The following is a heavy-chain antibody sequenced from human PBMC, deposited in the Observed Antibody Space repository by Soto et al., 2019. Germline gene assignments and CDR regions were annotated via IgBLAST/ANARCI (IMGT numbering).Heavy chain of an antibody. J-gene: IGHJ6*04. D-gene: IGHD2-2*01. CDR2: IDWGGDK. V-gene: IGHV2-70*13. Sequence: SGPTLVNPRHTLTLTCDFSGFSLSTTGMCVSWIRQPPGKALEWLALIDWGGDKYYSTSPETRLTISKDTSKNQVVLTVTNVEPVDTANYYCARMTAAGIFYYYGFDVWGNGTTVTVSS. CDR1: GFSLSTTGMC. CDR3: ARMTAAGIFYYYGFDV.